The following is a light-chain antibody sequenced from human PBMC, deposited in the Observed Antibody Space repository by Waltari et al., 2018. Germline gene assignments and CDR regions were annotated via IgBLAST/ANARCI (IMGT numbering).Light chain of an antibody. Sequence: WYQHHPGKAPNLMIYDVSKRPSAVPDRFSGSKSGNTASLTISGLQAEDEADYYCCLYAGSYPWVFGGGTKLTVL. J-gene: IGLJ3*02. V-gene: IGLV2-11*01. CDR2: DVS. CDR3: CLYAGSYPWV.